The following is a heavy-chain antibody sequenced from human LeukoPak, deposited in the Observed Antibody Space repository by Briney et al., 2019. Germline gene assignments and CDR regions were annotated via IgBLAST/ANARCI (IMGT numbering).Heavy chain of an antibody. CDR3: AREHSGYDFPGRDYYYMDV. D-gene: IGHD5-12*01. CDR2: ISSTSRSYI. Sequence: GGSPRLSCAASGFTFSSYNMNWVRQAPGKGLEWVSSISSTSRSYIYYADSVKGRFTISRDNAKNSLYLQMNSLRAEDTAVYYCAREHSGYDFPGRDYYYMDVWGKGTTVTVSS. V-gene: IGHV3-21*01. J-gene: IGHJ6*03. CDR1: GFTFSSYN.